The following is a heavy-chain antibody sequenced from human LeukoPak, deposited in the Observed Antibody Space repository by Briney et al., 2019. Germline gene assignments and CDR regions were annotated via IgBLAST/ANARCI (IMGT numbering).Heavy chain of an antibody. J-gene: IGHJ4*02. Sequence: GGSLRLSCAASGFTFSSYGMHWVRQAPGKGLEWVAVISYDGSNKYYADSVKGRFTIPRDNSKNTLYLQMNSLRAEDTAVYYCAKIAGDVWGSYRYTVRADFDYWGQGTLVTVSS. CDR1: GFTFSSYG. D-gene: IGHD3-16*02. CDR2: ISYDGSNK. V-gene: IGHV3-30*18. CDR3: AKIAGDVWGSYRYTVRADFDY.